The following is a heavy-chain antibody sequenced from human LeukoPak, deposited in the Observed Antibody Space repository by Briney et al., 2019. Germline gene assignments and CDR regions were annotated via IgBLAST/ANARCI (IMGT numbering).Heavy chain of an antibody. CDR3: ARVKLLWFGELLGTFDY. CDR2: INHSGST. CDR1: GRSFSGYY. Sequence: SETLSLTCAVYGRSFSGYYWSWIRQPPGKGLEWIGEINHSGSTNYNPSLKSRVTISVDTSKNQFSLKLSSVTAADTAVYYCARVKLLWFGELLGTFDYWGQGTLVTVSS. V-gene: IGHV4-34*01. J-gene: IGHJ4*02. D-gene: IGHD3-10*01.